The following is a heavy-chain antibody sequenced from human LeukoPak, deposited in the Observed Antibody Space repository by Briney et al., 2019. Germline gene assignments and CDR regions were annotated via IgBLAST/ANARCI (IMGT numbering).Heavy chain of an antibody. J-gene: IGHJ5*02. CDR3: AKGYCTGTTCYEAGNWFDP. CDR1: GFTFSSYS. D-gene: IGHD2-2*01. V-gene: IGHV3-21*01. CDR2: ISSSSSYI. Sequence: GGSLRLSCAASGFTFSSYSMNWVRQAPGKGLEWVSSISSSSSYIYYADSVKGRFTISRDNSKSSLYLQMNSLRAEDTAVYYCAKGYCTGTTCYEAGNWFDPWGQGTLVTVSS.